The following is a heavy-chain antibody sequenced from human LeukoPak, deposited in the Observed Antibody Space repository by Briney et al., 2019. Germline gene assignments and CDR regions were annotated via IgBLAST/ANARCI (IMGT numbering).Heavy chain of an antibody. J-gene: IGHJ6*03. V-gene: IGHV1-69*13. CDR3: ARAARGYYDILTGPRYDYYMDV. CDR1: GGTFSSYA. Sequence: SVKVSCKASGGTFSSYAISWVRQAPGQGLEWMGGIIPIFGTANHAQKFQGRVTITADESTSTAYMELSSLRSEDTAVYYCARAARGYYDILTGPRYDYYMDVWGKGTTVTISS. D-gene: IGHD3-9*01. CDR2: IIPIFGTA.